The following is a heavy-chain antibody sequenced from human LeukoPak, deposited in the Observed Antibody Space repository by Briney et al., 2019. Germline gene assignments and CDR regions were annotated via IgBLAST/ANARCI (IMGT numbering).Heavy chain of an antibody. CDR3: ARGGGQYCSSTSCYNHI. Sequence: SETLSLTCTVSGGSISSYYWSWIRQPPGKGLEWIGYIYYSGSTNYNPSLKSRVTISVDTSKNQFSLKLSSVTAADPAVYYCARGGGQYCSSTSCYNHIWGQGTMVTVSS. CDR2: IYYSGST. CDR1: GGSISSYY. J-gene: IGHJ3*02. D-gene: IGHD2-2*02. V-gene: IGHV4-59*01.